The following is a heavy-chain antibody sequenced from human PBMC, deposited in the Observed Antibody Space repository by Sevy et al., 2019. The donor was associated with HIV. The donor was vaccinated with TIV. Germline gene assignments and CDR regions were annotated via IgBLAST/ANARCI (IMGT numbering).Heavy chain of an antibody. D-gene: IGHD6-19*01. CDR3: ARGLAYYFDY. J-gene: IGHJ4*02. Sequence: SETLSLTCTVSGDSISSYYWSWIRQPPGKGLEWIGYLYYSGITNYNPSLKRRVTISGDTSKNQFSLKLSSVTAADTAVYYWARGLAYYFDYWGQGTLVTVSS. CDR1: GDSISSYY. V-gene: IGHV4-59*01. CDR2: LYYSGIT.